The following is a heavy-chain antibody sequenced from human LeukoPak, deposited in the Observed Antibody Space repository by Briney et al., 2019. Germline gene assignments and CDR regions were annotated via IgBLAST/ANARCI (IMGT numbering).Heavy chain of an antibody. V-gene: IGHV1-8*03. D-gene: IGHD1-7*01. CDR2: MNPNSGKT. CDR1: GYTFTSYD. CDR3: ARFARNWNYVGYYYYMDV. J-gene: IGHJ6*03. Sequence: GASVKVSCKASGYTFTSYDINWVRQAPGQGLEWMGWMNPNSGKTGYTQKFQGRVTITRNTSISTAYMELSSLRSEATAVYNCARFARNWNYVGYYYYMDVWGKGTTVTVSS.